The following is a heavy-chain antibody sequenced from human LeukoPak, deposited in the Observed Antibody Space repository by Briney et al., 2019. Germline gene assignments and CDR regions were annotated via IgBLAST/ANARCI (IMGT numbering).Heavy chain of an antibody. V-gene: IGHV3-23*01. CDR3: ATYRQVLLPFES. Sequence: PGGSLRHSCAASGFTFSTFAMIWVRQPPGKGLEWVSSIFPSGDEIHYADSVRGRFTISRDNSKSTLSLQMSRLRAEDTAMYYCATYRQVLLPFESWGQGTLVTVSS. CDR1: GFTFSTFA. D-gene: IGHD2-8*02. J-gene: IGHJ4*02. CDR2: IFPSGDEI.